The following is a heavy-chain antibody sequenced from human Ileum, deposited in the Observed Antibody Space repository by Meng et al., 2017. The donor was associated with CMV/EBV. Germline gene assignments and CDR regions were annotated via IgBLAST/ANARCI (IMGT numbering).Heavy chain of an antibody. D-gene: IGHD6-19*01. Sequence: SETLSFTCTVSGGSISSSSYYWGWIRQPPGKGLEWIGSIYYSGSTYYNSSLKSRVTISVDTSKNQFSLKLSSVTAADTAVYYCARDNSGWVNHFDYWGQGTLVTVSS. J-gene: IGHJ4*02. CDR2: IYYSGST. CDR3: ARDNSGWVNHFDY. CDR1: GGSISSSSYY. V-gene: IGHV4-39*02.